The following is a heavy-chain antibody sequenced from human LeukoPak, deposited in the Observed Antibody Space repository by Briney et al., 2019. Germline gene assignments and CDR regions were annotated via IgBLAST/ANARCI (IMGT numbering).Heavy chain of an antibody. CDR1: GGSFSGYY. D-gene: IGHD3-10*01. Sequence: SETLSLTCAVYGGSFSGYYWSWIRQPPGKGLEWIGEINHSGSTNYNPSLKSRVTKSVDTSKNQFSLKLSSVTAADTAVYYCARERYYGSGDAFDIWGQGTMVTVSS. J-gene: IGHJ3*02. CDR3: ARERYYGSGDAFDI. V-gene: IGHV4-34*01. CDR2: INHSGST.